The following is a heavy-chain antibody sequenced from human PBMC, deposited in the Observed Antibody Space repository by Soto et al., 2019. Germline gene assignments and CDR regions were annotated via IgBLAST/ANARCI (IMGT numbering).Heavy chain of an antibody. J-gene: IGHJ4*02. CDR2: IYYSGST. D-gene: IGHD5-18*01. V-gene: IGHV4-59*01. CDR3: ARESVTPRGYSYRPHFDY. Sequence: PSETLSLTCTVSCGSISSYYWSWIRQPPGKGLEWIGYIYYSGSTNYNPSLKSRVTISVDTSKNQFSLKLSSVTAADTAVYYCARESVTPRGYSYRPHFDYWGQGTLVTVSS. CDR1: CGSISSYY.